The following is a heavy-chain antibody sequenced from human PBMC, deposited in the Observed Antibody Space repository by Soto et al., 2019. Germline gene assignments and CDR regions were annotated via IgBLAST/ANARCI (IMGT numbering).Heavy chain of an antibody. V-gene: IGHV4-59*08. CDR3: ARHSPTYGGNSWYFDL. D-gene: IGHD4-17*01. CDR2: IYYSGST. CDR1: GGSISSYY. Sequence: SETLSLTCTVSGGSISSYYWSWIRQPPGKGLEWIGYIYYSGSTNYNPSLKSRVTISVDTSKNQFSLKLSSVTAADTAVYYCARHSPTYGGNSWYFDLWGRGTLVTVSS. J-gene: IGHJ2*01.